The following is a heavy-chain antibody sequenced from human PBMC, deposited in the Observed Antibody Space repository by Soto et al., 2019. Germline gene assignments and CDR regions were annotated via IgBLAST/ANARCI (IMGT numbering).Heavy chain of an antibody. D-gene: IGHD6-13*01. CDR1: GFTFSSYE. Sequence: PGGSLRLSCAASGFTFSSYEMNWVRQAPGKGLEWVSYISSSGSTTYYADSVKGRFTISRDNAKNSLHLQMNSLRAEDTAVYYCASIAAAGIQFDPWGQGTLVTVSS. V-gene: IGHV3-48*03. J-gene: IGHJ5*02. CDR3: ASIAAAGIQFDP. CDR2: ISSSGSTT.